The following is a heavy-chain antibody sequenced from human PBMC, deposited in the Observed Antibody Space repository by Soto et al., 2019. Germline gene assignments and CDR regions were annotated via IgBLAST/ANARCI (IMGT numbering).Heavy chain of an antibody. J-gene: IGHJ4*02. Sequence: ASVKVSCKASGYTFTGYYMHWVRQAPGQGLEWMGWINPNSGGTNYAQKFQGRVTMSRDTSISTAYMELSRLRSDDTAVYYCARLSDSSGYLDYWGQGTLVTLSS. D-gene: IGHD3-22*01. CDR2: INPNSGGT. CDR1: GYTFTGYY. CDR3: ARLSDSSGYLDY. V-gene: IGHV1-2*02.